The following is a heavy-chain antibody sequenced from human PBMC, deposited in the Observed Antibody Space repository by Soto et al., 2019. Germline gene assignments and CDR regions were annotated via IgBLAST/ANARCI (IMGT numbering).Heavy chain of an antibody. CDR3: ARGMVRGVISYYYGMDV. D-gene: IGHD3-10*01. Sequence: SETLSLTCTVSGGSVISGSYYWGWIRQHPGKGLEWIGYIYYSGSTYYNPSLKSRVTISVDTSKNQFSLKLSSVTAADTAVYYCARGMVRGVISYYYGMDVWGQGTTVTVSS. CDR2: IYYSGST. V-gene: IGHV4-31*03. CDR1: GGSVISGSYY. J-gene: IGHJ6*02.